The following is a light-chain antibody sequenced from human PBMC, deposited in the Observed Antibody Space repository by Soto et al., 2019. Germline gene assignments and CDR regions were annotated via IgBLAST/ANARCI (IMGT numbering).Light chain of an antibody. Sequence: DIQMTQSPSSLSASVGDRVTITCQASQDISNYLNWYQQKPGKAPKLLIYDASNLETGVPSRFSGSESGTDFTFTISSLQAEDIATCYCQPSDNLLLPFGQGTRLEIK. V-gene: IGKV1-33*01. CDR1: QDISNY. CDR3: QPSDNLLLP. CDR2: DAS. J-gene: IGKJ5*01.